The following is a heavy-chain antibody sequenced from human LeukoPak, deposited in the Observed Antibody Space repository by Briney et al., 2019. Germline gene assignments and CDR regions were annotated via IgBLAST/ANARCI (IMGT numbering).Heavy chain of an antibody. V-gene: IGHV3-30-3*01. J-gene: IGHJ4*02. Sequence: PGGSLRLSCAASGFAFSSYAMHWVRPAPGKGLEWVAVISYDGSNKYYADSVKGRFTISRDNSKNTLYLQMNSLRAEDTAVYYCARDLGFLEQWLALFDYWGQGTLVTVSS. CDR2: ISYDGSNK. CDR3: ARDLGFLEQWLALFDY. D-gene: IGHD6-19*01. CDR1: GFAFSSYA.